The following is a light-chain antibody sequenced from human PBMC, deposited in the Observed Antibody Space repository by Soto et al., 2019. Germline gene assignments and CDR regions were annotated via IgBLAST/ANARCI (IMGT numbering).Light chain of an antibody. V-gene: IGLV2-14*01. CDR3: SSYTGSTTVGV. CDR2: EVS. J-gene: IGLJ2*01. Sequence: QSALTQPASVSGSPGQSITISCTGTSSDVGAYNFVSWYQQHPGKAPKLMIYEVSRRPSVVSDRFSGSKSGNTASLTISGLQPEDEADYYCSSYTGSTTVGVFGGGTKLTVL. CDR1: SSDVGAYNF.